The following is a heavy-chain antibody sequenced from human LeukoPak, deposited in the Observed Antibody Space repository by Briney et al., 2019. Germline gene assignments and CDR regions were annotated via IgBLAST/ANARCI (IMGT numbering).Heavy chain of an antibody. J-gene: IGHJ4*02. D-gene: IGHD2/OR15-2a*01. CDR3: ARGMGRNIGGLLVVLDY. CDR1: GGTFSSYA. CDR2: IIPIFGTA. V-gene: IGHV1-69*05. Sequence: ASVKVSCEASGGTFSSYAISWVRQAPGQGLEWMGGIIPIFGTANYAQKFQGRVTITTDESTSTAYMELSSLRSEDTAVYYCARGMGRNIGGLLVVLDYWGQGTLVTVSS.